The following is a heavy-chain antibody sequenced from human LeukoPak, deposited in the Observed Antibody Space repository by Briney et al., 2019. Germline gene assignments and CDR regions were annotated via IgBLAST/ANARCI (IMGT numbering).Heavy chain of an antibody. J-gene: IGHJ4*02. V-gene: IGHV3-7*01. D-gene: IGHD6-19*01. Sequence: PGGSLRLSCAASGFTFSSYAMSWVRQAPGKGLEWVANIRQDGSEKYYVDSVKGRFTISRDNAKNSLYLQMNSLRAEDTAVYHCARAGEYSSGWYGYWGQGTLVTVSS. CDR1: GFTFSSYA. CDR2: IRQDGSEK. CDR3: ARAGEYSSGWYGY.